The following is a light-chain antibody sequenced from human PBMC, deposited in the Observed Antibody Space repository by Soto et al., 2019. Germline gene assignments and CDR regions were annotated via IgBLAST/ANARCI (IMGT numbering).Light chain of an antibody. CDR2: GAS. V-gene: IGKV3-15*01. CDR3: QQYRTWSLLT. J-gene: IGKJ5*01. CDR1: QSIGSN. Sequence: EIVMTQSPATLSVSPGDTATLSCRASQSIGSNVGWYQQKPGQAPRLLIYGASTRAPGISARFSGSGSRTEVILTISSLQTEDLAVYYCQQYRTWSLLTLGEGTRLEIK.